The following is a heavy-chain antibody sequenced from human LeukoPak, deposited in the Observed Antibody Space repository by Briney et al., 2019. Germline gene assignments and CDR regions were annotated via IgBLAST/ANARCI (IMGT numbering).Heavy chain of an antibody. Sequence: GGSLRLSCAASGFTFSSYGMHWVRQAPGKGLEWVAVISYDGSNKYYADSVKGRFTISRDNSKNTLYLQMNSLRAEDTAVYYCAKAEANYYDSSGPPAPDYWGQGTLVTVSS. V-gene: IGHV3-30*18. J-gene: IGHJ4*02. CDR3: AKAEANYYDSSGPPAPDY. CDR2: ISYDGSNK. CDR1: GFTFSSYG. D-gene: IGHD3-22*01.